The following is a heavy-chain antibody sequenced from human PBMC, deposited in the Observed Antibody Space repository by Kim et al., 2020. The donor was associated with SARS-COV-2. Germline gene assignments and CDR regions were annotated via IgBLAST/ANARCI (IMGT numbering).Heavy chain of an antibody. CDR3: ARAVYSSGGDAFDI. J-gene: IGHJ3*02. D-gene: IGHD6-19*01. Sequence: AQKFQGGVTMTRDTSISTAYMELSRLRSDDTAVYYCARAVYSSGGDAFDIWGQGTMVTVSS. V-gene: IGHV1-2*02.